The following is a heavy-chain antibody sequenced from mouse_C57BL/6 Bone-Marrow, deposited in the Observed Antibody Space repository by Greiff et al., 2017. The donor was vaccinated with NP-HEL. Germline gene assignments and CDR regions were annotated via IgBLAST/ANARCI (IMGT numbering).Heavy chain of an antibody. Sequence: QVQLQQPGAELVKPGASVKLSCKASGYTFTSYWMHWVKQRPGQGLEWIGMIHPNSGSTNYNEKFKSKATLTVDKSSSTAYMQLSSLTSEDSAVYYCARPLVVAHWYFDVWGTGTTVTVPS. CDR2: IHPNSGST. V-gene: IGHV1-64*01. CDR1: GYTFTSYW. D-gene: IGHD1-1*02. CDR3: ARPLVVAHWYFDV. J-gene: IGHJ1*03.